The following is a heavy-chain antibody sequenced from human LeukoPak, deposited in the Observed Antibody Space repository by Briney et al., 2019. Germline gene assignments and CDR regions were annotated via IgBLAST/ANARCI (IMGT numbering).Heavy chain of an antibody. J-gene: IGHJ4*02. CDR1: GFTFSSYA. V-gene: IGHV3-23*01. Sequence: GGSLRLSCAASGFTFSSYAMSWVRQAPGKGLEWVSAISGSGGSTYYADSEKGRFTISRDNSKNTLYLQMNSLRAEDTAVYYCAKVPSIAAAVGDFDYWGQGTLVTVSS. CDR3: AKVPSIAAAVGDFDY. D-gene: IGHD6-13*01. CDR2: ISGSGGST.